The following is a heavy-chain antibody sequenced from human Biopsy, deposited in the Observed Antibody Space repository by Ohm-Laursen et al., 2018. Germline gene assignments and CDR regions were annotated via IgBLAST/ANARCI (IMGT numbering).Heavy chain of an antibody. Sequence: SQTLSLTWTVSGGSISSDYWSWIRQTPGKGLEWIGYIYYSGSTNYNPSLKSRVTISVDTSKSQFSLRLNSVTAADTAVYYCARATNSTGWPYYYFYGMGVWGQGTTVTVSS. CDR3: ARATNSTGWPYYYFYGMGV. CDR1: GGSISSDY. J-gene: IGHJ6*02. CDR2: IYYSGST. V-gene: IGHV4-59*01. D-gene: IGHD2/OR15-2a*01.